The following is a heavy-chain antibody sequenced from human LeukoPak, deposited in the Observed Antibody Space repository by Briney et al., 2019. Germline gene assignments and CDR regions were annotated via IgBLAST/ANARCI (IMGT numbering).Heavy chain of an antibody. CDR1: GFTFSSSW. CDR3: AELGITMIGGV. V-gene: IGHV3-48*04. D-gene: IGHD3-10*02. CDR2: ISSSGSTI. J-gene: IGHJ6*04. Sequence: GGSLRLSCAASGFTFSSSWMTWVRQAPGKGLEWVSYISSSGSTIYYADSVKGRFTISRDNAKNSLYLQMNSLRAEDTAVYYCAELGITMIGGVWGKGTTVTVSS.